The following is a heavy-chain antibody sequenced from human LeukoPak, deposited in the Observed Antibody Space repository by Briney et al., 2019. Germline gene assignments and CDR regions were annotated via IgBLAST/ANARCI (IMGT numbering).Heavy chain of an antibody. V-gene: IGHV3-53*01. J-gene: IGHJ6*02. CDR2: IYSGGST. CDR3: AKGEYYDIFSGLYGMDV. D-gene: IGHD3-9*01. CDR1: GFTVSSNY. Sequence: GGSLRLSCAASGFTVSSNYMSWVRQAPGKGLEWVSVIYSGGSTYYADSVKGRFTISRDNSKNTLYLQMNSLRAEDTAVYYCAKGEYYDIFSGLYGMDVWGQGTTVTVSS.